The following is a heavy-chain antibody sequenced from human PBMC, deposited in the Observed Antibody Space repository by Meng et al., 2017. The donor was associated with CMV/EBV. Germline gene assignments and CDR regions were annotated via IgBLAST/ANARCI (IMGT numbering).Heavy chain of an antibody. V-gene: IGHV3-30-3*01. Sequence: GESLKISCAASGFTFSSYAMHWVRQAPGKGLEWVAVISYDGSNKYYADSVKGRFTISRDNSKNTLYLQMNSLRAEDTAVYYYARDFKYAGDYYYGMDVWGQGTTVTVSS. CDR2: ISYDGSNK. CDR3: ARDFKYAGDYYYGMDV. J-gene: IGHJ6*02. D-gene: IGHD2-8*01. CDR1: GFTFSSYA.